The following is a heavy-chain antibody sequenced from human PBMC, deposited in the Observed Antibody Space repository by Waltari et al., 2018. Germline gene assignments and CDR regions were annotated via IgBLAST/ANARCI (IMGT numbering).Heavy chain of an antibody. CDR3: ARVSVASCTVGRCPSWFDP. CDR1: GGPINTYY. CDR2: IYTSGST. Sequence: QVQLQESGPGLVKPSETLSLTCTVSGGPINTYYWSWIRQPAGKGLEWIGRIYTSGSTNYNPSLKGRVAMSVDTSKNQFSLKLKSVTPADTAVYYCARVSVASCTVGRCPSWFDPWGQGTLVTVSS. V-gene: IGHV4-4*07. D-gene: IGHD2-15*01. J-gene: IGHJ5*02.